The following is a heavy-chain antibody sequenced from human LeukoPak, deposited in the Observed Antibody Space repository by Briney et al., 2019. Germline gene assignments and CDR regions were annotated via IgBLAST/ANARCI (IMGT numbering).Heavy chain of an antibody. D-gene: IGHD2-15*01. CDR2: IYYSWST. V-gene: IGHV4-59*01. CDR3: ARAKMVAAIDY. Sequence: PSETLSLTCTVSGGSISSYYWSWIRQPPGKGLEWIGCIYYSWSTNYNPSLKSRVTISVDTSKNQFSLKLSSVTAADTAVYYCARAKMVAAIDYWGQGTLVTVSS. CDR1: GGSISSYY. J-gene: IGHJ4*02.